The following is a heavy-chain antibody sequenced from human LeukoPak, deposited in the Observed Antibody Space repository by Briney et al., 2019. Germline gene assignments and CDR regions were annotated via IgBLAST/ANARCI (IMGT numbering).Heavy chain of an antibody. CDR1: GYTFTSYY. J-gene: IGHJ4*02. CDR3: ARDYSSGYFDY. V-gene: IGHV1-46*01. Sequence: LSASVKVSCKASGYTFTSYYMHCVRQAPGQGLEWMGIINPSGGSTSYAQKFQGRVTMTRDMSTSTVYMELSSLRSEDTAVYYCARDYSSGYFDYWGQGTLVTVSS. CDR2: INPSGGST. D-gene: IGHD6-19*01.